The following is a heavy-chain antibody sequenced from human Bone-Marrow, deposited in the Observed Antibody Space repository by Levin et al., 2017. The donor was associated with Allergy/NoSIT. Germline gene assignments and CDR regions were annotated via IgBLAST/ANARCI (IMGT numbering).Heavy chain of an antibody. V-gene: IGHV3-7*01. CDR3: ARAISGVARDY. J-gene: IGHJ4*02. D-gene: IGHD3-3*01. CDR2: IKQDGSEK. Sequence: QAGGSLRLSCAASGFTFSSYWMSWVRQAPGKGLEWVANIKQDGSEKFYVDSVKGRFTISRDNAKNSLYLQMNSLRAEDTAMYYCARAISGVARDYWGQGTLVTVSS. CDR1: GFTFSSYW.